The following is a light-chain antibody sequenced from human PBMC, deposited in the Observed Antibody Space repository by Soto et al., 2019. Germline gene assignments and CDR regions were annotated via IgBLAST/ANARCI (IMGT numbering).Light chain of an antibody. Sequence: QSALTQPASVSGSPGQSIIIPCTGTSSDFGSSDLVSWYQHQPGKVPKLIIYEGSKRPSGVSNRFSGSKSGYTASLTISGLQAEDEADYYCCSYVRSAPVVFGGGTKLTVL. CDR3: CSYVRSAPVV. J-gene: IGLJ2*01. V-gene: IGLV2-23*01. CDR1: SSDFGSSDL. CDR2: EGS.